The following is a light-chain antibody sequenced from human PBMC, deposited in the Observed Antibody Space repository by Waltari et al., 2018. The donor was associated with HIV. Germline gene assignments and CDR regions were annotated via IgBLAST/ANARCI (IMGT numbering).Light chain of an antibody. CDR3: QTWDTGIII. V-gene: IGLV4-69*01. CDR1: SGHSDYA. CDR2: LNNDGSH. J-gene: IGLJ2*01. Sequence: QPVVTQSPSAAASLGASVKLTCTLSSGHSDYAIAWHQQHPQTGPRYLMRLNNDGSHYKGDGIPDRFSGSSSGAERYLIISSLQSGDEADYYCQTWDTGIIIFGGGTKLTVL.